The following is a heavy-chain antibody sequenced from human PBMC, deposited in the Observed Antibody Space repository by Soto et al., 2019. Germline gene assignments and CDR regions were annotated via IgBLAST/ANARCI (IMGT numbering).Heavy chain of an antibody. Sequence: QITLKESGPPLVKPTQTLTLTCTFSGFSLSSTRMAVGWIRQPPGKALEWLALIYWDDDKRYSPFLKSRLTIXXXTXXNQVVLTMSNMAPVDTARYYCAHIVVAGLGYYFDYWGQGTLVTVSS. J-gene: IGHJ4*02. CDR3: AHIVVAGLGYYFDY. V-gene: IGHV2-5*02. D-gene: IGHD6-19*01. CDR1: GFSLSSTRMA. CDR2: IYWDDDK.